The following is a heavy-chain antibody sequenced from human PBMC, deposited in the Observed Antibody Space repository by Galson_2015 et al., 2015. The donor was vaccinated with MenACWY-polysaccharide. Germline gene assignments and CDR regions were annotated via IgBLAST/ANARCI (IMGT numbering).Heavy chain of an antibody. CDR1: GFTFSSYG. D-gene: IGHD2-8*01. CDR2: IRYDANNK. Sequence: SLRLSCAASGFTFSSYGMHWVRQAPGKGLAWVAFIRYDANNKYFADSVKGRFSISRDNSKNTLYLQMNSLRAEDTAVYYCAKDYCTNGVCYTDYWGQGTLVTVSS. CDR3: AKDYCTNGVCYTDY. V-gene: IGHV3-30*02. J-gene: IGHJ4*02.